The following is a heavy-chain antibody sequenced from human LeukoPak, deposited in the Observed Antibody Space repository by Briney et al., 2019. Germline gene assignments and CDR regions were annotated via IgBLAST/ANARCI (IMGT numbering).Heavy chain of an antibody. CDR3: ARGGPGYYFDY. D-gene: IGHD7-27*01. J-gene: IGHJ4*02. CDR2: INHSGST. Sequence: SETLSLTCTVSGGSISSYYWSWIRQPPGKGLEWIGEINHSGSTNYNPSLKSRVTISVDTSKNQFSLKLSSVTAADTAVYYCARGGPGYYFDYWGQGTLVTVSS. V-gene: IGHV4-34*01. CDR1: GGSISSYY.